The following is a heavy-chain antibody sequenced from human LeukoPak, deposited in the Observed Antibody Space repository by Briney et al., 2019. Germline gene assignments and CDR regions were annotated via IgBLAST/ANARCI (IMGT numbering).Heavy chain of an antibody. J-gene: IGHJ5*02. Sequence: PGGSLRLSCAASGFTFSSYAMSWVRQAPGKGLEWVSAISGSGGSTYYADSVKGRFTISRDNSKNTLYLQMNSLRAEDTAVYYCAKNPLGDILTGYYGQFDPWGQGTLVTVSS. CDR1: GFTFSSYA. CDR2: ISGSGGST. D-gene: IGHD3-9*01. CDR3: AKNPLGDILTGYYGQFDP. V-gene: IGHV3-23*01.